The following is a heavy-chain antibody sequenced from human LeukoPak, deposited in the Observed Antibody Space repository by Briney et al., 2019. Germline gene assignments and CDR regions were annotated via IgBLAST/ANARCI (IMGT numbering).Heavy chain of an antibody. CDR3: ARGNTSDY. J-gene: IGHJ4*02. Sequence: GASVKVSCKTFGYTFTNYAIQWVRQAPGQRLEWMGWINEGNGNTQFSQKFQDRVTLTRDTSASTAYMEVSSLRSEDTAVYYCARGNTSDYWGQGTLVTVSS. V-gene: IGHV1-3*01. CDR1: GYTFTNYA. CDR2: INEGNGNT. D-gene: IGHD2/OR15-2a*01.